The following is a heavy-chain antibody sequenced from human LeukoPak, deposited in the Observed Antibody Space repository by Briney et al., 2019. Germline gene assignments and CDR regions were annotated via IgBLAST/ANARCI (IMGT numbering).Heavy chain of an antibody. CDR1: GYTFTSYD. D-gene: IGHD3-10*01. J-gene: IGHJ5*02. CDR3: ARDLEGRLLWFGELLTGPYNWFDP. Sequence: ASVKVSCKASGYTFTSYDITWVRQATGQGLEWMGWMSPDSGYTGYAQTFQGRVTMTRDTSISTAYMELSRLRSDDTAVYYCARDLEGRLLWFGELLTGPYNWFDPWGQGTLVTVSS. CDR2: MSPDSGYT. V-gene: IGHV1-8*01.